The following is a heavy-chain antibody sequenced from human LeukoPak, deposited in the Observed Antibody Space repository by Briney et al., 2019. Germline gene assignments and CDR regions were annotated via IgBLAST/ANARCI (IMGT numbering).Heavy chain of an antibody. CDR3: ARDASSYGGKSWGGGY. Sequence: SVKVSCKASGGTFSSYAITWVRQAPGQGLEWVGGIIPIFGTTKYAQKFQGRATITADASATTAYMELVSLTSGDTAVYYCARDASSYGGKSWGGGYWGQGTRVTVSS. J-gene: IGHJ4*02. V-gene: IGHV1-69*13. D-gene: IGHD4-17*01. CDR2: IIPIFGTT. CDR1: GGTFSSYA.